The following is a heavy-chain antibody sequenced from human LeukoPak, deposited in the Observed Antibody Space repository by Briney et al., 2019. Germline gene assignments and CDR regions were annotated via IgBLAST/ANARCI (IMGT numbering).Heavy chain of an antibody. CDR1: GYTLTGYC. J-gene: IGHJ4*02. D-gene: IGHD6-19*01. CDR3: ARDLGISGWYAPPLGYFDY. Sequence: EASVKVSCKASGYTLTGYCMHCVRQAPGQGLEWLGWINTKSGATNYAQNFQGRVTMTRDTSMSTTYMELKRLRSDDTAVYYCARDLGISGWYAPPLGYFDYWGQGTLLTVSS. CDR2: INTKSGAT. V-gene: IGHV1-2*02.